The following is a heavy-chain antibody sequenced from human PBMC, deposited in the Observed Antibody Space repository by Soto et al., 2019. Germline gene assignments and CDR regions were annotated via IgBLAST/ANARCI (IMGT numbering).Heavy chain of an antibody. Sequence: QVQLVQSGAEVKKPRSSVKVSCKASGGTFSSYTISWVRQAPGQGLEWMGRIIPILGIANYAQKFQGRVTITADKSTSTAYMELSSLRSEDTAVYYCAEMKDYEGAFDIWGQGTMVTVSS. V-gene: IGHV1-69*02. CDR1: GGTFSSYT. CDR3: AEMKDYEGAFDI. CDR2: IIPILGIA. D-gene: IGHD4-17*01. J-gene: IGHJ3*02.